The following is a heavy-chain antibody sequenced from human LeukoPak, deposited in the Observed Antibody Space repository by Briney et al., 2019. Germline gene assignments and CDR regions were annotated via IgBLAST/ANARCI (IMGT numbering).Heavy chain of an antibody. V-gene: IGHV3-23*01. J-gene: IGHJ6*02. D-gene: IGHD2-2*02. Sequence: GGSLRLSCAASGFTFSSYAMSWVRQAPGKGLEWVSAISGSGGSTYYADSVKGRFTISRDNSKNTLYLQMNSLRAEDTAVYYCARAFVVVPAAIEYYGMDVWGQGTTVTVSS. CDR2: ISGSGGST. CDR3: ARAFVVVPAAIEYYGMDV. CDR1: GFTFSSYA.